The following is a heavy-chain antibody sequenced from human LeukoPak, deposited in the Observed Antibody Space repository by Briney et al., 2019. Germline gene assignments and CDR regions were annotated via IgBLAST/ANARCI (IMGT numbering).Heavy chain of an antibody. CDR3: ARGFGSSSYDY. Sequence: SETLSLTCAVYGGSFSGYYWSWIRQPPGKGLEWIGEINHSGSTNYNPSLKSRGTISVDTSKNQFSLKLSSVTAADTAVYYCARGFGSSSYDYWGQGTLVTVSS. CDR2: INHSGST. CDR1: GGSFSGYY. D-gene: IGHD6-6*01. V-gene: IGHV4-34*01. J-gene: IGHJ4*02.